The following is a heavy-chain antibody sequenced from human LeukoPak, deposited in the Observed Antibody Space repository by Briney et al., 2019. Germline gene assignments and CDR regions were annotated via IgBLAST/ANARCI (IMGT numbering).Heavy chain of an antibody. CDR3: ARARDYYDSSGYSYWYFDR. D-gene: IGHD3-22*01. Sequence: GGSLRLSCAASGFTFSTYWMTWVRQAPGKGLEWVANIKQDGSEKHYVDSVRGRFTISRDSAKNSLYLQMNGLRAEDTAVYYCARARDYYDSSGYSYWYFDRWGRGTLVTVSS. CDR2: IKQDGSEK. J-gene: IGHJ2*01. CDR1: GFTFSTYW. V-gene: IGHV3-7*04.